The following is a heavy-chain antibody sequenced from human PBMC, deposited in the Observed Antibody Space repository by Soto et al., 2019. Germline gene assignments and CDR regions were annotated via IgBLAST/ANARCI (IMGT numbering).Heavy chain of an antibody. D-gene: IGHD2-15*01. V-gene: IGHV4-39*02. J-gene: IGHJ4*02. CDR2: IYYSGNT. CDR1: GDSISSGSYY. CDR3: AERFCRGGTCYGYHQ. Sequence: QLQLQETGPGLVKPSETLSLTCIVPGDSISSGSYYWGWIRQPPGKGLEWIGSIYYSGNTYYNPSPKXRXTXSIATSKNHLSLSLTSLTAADPALYCCAERFCRGGTCYGYHQWGPGTRVTVSP.